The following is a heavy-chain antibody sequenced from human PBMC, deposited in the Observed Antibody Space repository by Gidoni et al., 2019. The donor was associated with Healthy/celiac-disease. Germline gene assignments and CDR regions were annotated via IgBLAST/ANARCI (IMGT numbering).Heavy chain of an antibody. D-gene: IGHD5-18*01. Sequence: EVQLVESGGGLVKPGGSLRLSCAASGFTFRSYSMNWVRQAPGKGLEWVSSISISSSYIDYADSVKGRFTISRDNAKNSLYLQMNSLRAEDTAVYYCARVFAEIQLWFLDYYYMDVWGKGTTVTVSS. CDR3: ARVFAEIQLWFLDYYYMDV. CDR1: GFTFRSYS. J-gene: IGHJ6*03. CDR2: ISISSSYI. V-gene: IGHV3-21*01.